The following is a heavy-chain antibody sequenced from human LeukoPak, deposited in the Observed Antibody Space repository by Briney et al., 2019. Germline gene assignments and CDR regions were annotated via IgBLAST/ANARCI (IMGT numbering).Heavy chain of an antibody. CDR1: GGSFSGYY. CDR2: INHSGST. D-gene: IGHD3-10*01. Sequence: SETLSLTCAVYGGSFSGYYWSWIRQPPGKGLEWIGEINHSGSTNYNPSLKSRVTISVDTSKNQFSLKLSSVTAADTAVYYCARHYYGSGSYYFVFDYWGQGTLVTVSS. CDR3: ARHYYGSGSYYFVFDY. J-gene: IGHJ4*02. V-gene: IGHV4-34*01.